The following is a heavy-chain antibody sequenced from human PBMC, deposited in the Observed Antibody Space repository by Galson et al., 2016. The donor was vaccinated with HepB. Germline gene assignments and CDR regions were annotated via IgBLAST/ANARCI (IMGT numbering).Heavy chain of an antibody. V-gene: IGHV4-39*01. Sequence: LSLTCTVSGDSISTSNYNWGWIRQPPGRGLEWIGTIHSSAIGHYNPSLKSRVTMSVDTSKNQYSVKVISVTAADTAVYYCARRRPATNPHYFDFWGQGILVTVSS. CDR2: IHSSAIG. CDR1: GDSISTSNYN. D-gene: IGHD1-26*01. CDR3: ARRRPATNPHYFDF. J-gene: IGHJ4*02.